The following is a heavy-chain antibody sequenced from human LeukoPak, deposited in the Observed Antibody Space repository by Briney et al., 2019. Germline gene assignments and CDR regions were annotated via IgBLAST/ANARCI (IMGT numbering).Heavy chain of an antibody. CDR1: GGSISSGGYY. J-gene: IGHJ4*02. D-gene: IGHD1-1*01. CDR2: IYYSGST. Sequence: SETLSLTCTVSGGSISSGGYYWSWIRQHPGKGLEWIGYIYYSGSTYYNPSLKSRVTISVDTSKNQFSLKLSSVTAADTAVYYCASGKLEASDYWGQGTLVTVSS. V-gene: IGHV4-31*03. CDR3: ASGKLEASDY.